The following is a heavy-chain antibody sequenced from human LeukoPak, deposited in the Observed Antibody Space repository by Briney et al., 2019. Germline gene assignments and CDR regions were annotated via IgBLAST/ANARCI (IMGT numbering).Heavy chain of an antibody. CDR2: ISGSGGST. J-gene: IGHJ4*02. CDR1: GFTFSSYA. Sequence: GGSLRLSCAASGFTFSSYAMSWVRQAPGKGLEWVSAISGSGGSTYYADSVKGRFTISRDNSKNTLYLQMNSLRAEDTAVYYCAKEGGLEYYDFWSGPAYYFDYWGQGTLVTVSS. D-gene: IGHD3-3*01. V-gene: IGHV3-23*01. CDR3: AKEGGLEYYDFWSGPAYYFDY.